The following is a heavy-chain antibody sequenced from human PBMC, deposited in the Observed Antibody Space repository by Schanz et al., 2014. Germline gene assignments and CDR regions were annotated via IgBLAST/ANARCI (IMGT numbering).Heavy chain of an antibody. CDR2: IRYDGINK. V-gene: IGHV3-30*02. D-gene: IGHD5-12*01. CDR3: ARDRPSGYALDF. CDR1: GYTFSDHF. J-gene: IGHJ4*02. Sequence: VQLVESGGGLVQPGGSLRLSCAASGYTFSDHFMDWVRQAPGKGLVWVTYIRYDGINKYYADSVKGRFTISRDNSKKTLYVQMNSLRAEDTAVYYCARDRPSGYALDFWGQGTLVTVSS.